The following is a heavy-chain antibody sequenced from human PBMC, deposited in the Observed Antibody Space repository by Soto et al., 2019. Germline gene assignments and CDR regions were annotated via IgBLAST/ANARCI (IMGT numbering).Heavy chain of an antibody. V-gene: IGHV1-69*13. CDR3: ARGRGRGGLSCSGGSCYWGFDY. J-gene: IGHJ4*01. CDR1: GGTFSSYA. CDR2: IIPIFGTA. Sequence: SVKVSCKASGGTFSSYAISWVRQAPGQGLEWMGGIIPIFGTANYAQKFQGRVTITADESTSTAYMDLSSLRSEDTAVYYCARGRGRGGLSCSGGSCYWGFDYWGRGTLVPVSS. D-gene: IGHD2-15*01.